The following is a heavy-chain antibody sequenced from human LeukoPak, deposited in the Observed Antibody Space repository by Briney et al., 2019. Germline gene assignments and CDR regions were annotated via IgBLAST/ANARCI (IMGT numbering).Heavy chain of an antibody. CDR2: IRYDGSNK. J-gene: IGHJ4*02. V-gene: IGHV3-30*02. Sequence: PGGSLRLSCAASGFAFSSYGMHWVRQAPGKGLEWVAFIRYDGSNKYYADSVKGRFTISRDNSKNTLYLQMNSLRAEDTAVYYCAKSANGNWAFFEYWGQGTLVTVSS. CDR1: GFAFSSYG. CDR3: AKSANGNWAFFEY. D-gene: IGHD7-27*01.